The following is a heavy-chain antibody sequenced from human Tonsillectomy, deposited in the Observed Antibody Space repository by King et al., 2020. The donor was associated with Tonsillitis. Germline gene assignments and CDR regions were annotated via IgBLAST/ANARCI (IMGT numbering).Heavy chain of an antibody. Sequence: QLVQSGAEVKKPGASVKVSCKTSVYIFTDYYMHWVRQAPGQGLEWMGWINQKSGGTISAQKFQGRVTLTRDTSINTTYMELISLTSDDTAVYYCVREAYDWGRGTLITVSS. CDR3: VREAYD. CDR1: VYIFTDYY. CDR2: INQKSGGT. D-gene: IGHD4-17*01. V-gene: IGHV1-2*02. J-gene: IGHJ4*02.